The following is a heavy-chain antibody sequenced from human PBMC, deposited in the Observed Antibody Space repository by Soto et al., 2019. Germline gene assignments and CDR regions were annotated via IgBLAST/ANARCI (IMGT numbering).Heavy chain of an antibody. CDR2: ISGSGGST. CDR3: AKPLGGYYYYGMDV. V-gene: IGHV3-23*01. J-gene: IGHJ6*02. D-gene: IGHD1-26*01. Sequence: EVQLLESGGGLVQHGGSLRLSCAASGFTFSSYAMSWVRQAPGKGLEWVSGISGSGGSTYYADSVKGRFTISRDNSKNTLFLQMNSLTAEDTAVYYCAKPLGGYYYYGMDVWGQGTTVTVSS. CDR1: GFTFSSYA.